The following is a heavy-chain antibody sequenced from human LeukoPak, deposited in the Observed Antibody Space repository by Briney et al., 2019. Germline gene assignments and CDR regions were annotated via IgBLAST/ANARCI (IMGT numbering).Heavy chain of an antibody. J-gene: IGHJ4*02. CDR1: GGSISSYY. V-gene: IGHV4-4*07. CDR2: IYPSGST. CDR3: ARENSGSYREFDY. Sequence: SETLSLTCTVSGGSISSYYWTWIRQPAGKGLEWIGRIYPSGSTNYNPSLKSRVTMSVDTSKNQFSLKLSSVTAADAAVYYCARENSGSYREFDYWGQGTLVTVSS. D-gene: IGHD1-26*01.